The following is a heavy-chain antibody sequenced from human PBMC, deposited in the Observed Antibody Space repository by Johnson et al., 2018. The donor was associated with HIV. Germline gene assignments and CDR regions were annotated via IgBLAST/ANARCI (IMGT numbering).Heavy chain of an antibody. CDR3: ARGDGSGWYRYAFDS. D-gene: IGHD6-19*01. V-gene: IGHV3-30-3*01. Sequence: MLLVESGGGVVQPGRSLRLSCAASGFTFSSYAMHWVRQAPGKGLEWVAVISYDGSNKYYADSVKGRFTISRDNSKNTLYLQMNSLRAEDTAVYYCARGDGSGWYRYAFDSWSQGTMVTVSS. CDR2: ISYDGSNK. CDR1: GFTFSSYA. J-gene: IGHJ3*02.